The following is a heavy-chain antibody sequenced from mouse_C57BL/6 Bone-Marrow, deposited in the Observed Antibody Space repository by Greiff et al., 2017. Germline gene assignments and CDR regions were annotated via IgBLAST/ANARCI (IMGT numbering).Heavy chain of an antibody. J-gene: IGHJ4*01. D-gene: IGHD2-4*01. V-gene: IGHV1-14*01. CDR3: ARLAYDYDWYYAMDY. CDR2: IYPYNDGT. CDR1: GYTFTSYV. Sequence: VQLQQSGPELVKPGASVKMSCTASGYTFTSYVMHWVKQKPGQGLEWIGYIYPYNDGTKYNEKFKGKATLTSDKSSSTAYMELSSLTSEDSAVYYCARLAYDYDWYYAMDYWGQGTSVTVSS.